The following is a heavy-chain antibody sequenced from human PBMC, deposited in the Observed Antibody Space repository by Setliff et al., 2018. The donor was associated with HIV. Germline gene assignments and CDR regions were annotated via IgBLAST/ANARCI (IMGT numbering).Heavy chain of an antibody. Sequence: SCKASGYTFSNYGITWVRQAPGQGLEWMGWITSYNGNTNYAKKFKGRVTMTTDTSTSIAYMELKSLRSEDTAVYYCARDHQSGRGSNFPWYSDLWGRGTLVTVSS. J-gene: IGHJ2*01. CDR3: ARDHQSGRGSNFPWYSDL. CDR1: GYTFSNYG. CDR2: ITSYNGNT. D-gene: IGHD1-26*01. V-gene: IGHV1-18*01.